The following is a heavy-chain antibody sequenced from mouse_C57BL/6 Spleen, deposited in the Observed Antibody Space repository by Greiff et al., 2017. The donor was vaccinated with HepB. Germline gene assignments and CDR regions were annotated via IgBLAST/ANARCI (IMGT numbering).Heavy chain of an antibody. J-gene: IGHJ2*01. CDR2: IHPNSGST. CDR1: GYTFTSYW. CDR3: AKTVVARGPYFDY. Sequence: QVQLQQPGAELVKPGASVKLSCKASGYTFTSYWMHWVKQRPGQGLEWIGMIHPNSGSTNYNEKFKSKATLTVDKSSSTAYMQLSSLTSEDSAVYYCAKTVVARGPYFDYWGQGTTLTVSS. D-gene: IGHD1-1*01. V-gene: IGHV1-64*01.